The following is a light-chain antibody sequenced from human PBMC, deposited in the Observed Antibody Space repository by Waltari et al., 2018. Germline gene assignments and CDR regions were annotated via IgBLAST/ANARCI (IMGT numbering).Light chain of an antibody. V-gene: IGKV3-11*01. CDR3: QQGSILPLT. J-gene: IGKJ4*01. Sequence: VLTQSPVTLSLAAGERATLSCRARESVSNYLAWYQQKPGQSPRLLIFDTSKRATGIPARFSGSGYGTDFTLTINNLEAEDFALYYCQQGSILPLTFGGGTKVEI. CDR1: ESVSNY. CDR2: DTS.